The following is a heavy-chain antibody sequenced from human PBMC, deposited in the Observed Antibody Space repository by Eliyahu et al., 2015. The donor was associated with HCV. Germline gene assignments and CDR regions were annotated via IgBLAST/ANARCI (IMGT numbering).Heavy chain of an antibody. CDR1: GXSVSSSNYF. V-gene: IGHV4-39*01. D-gene: IGHD2-2*01. Sequence: QLQLQDSGPGLVKPSETLSLTCTVSGXSVSSSNYFWAWIRQPPGKGLEWIGTVYYNGSTYYNPSLKSRLTISVDTSKNQFSLRLSSVTAADTAVYYCASLSLFPAAPGWFEPWGRGTLVTVSS. CDR2: VYYNGST. J-gene: IGHJ5*02. CDR3: ASLSLFPAAPGWFEP.